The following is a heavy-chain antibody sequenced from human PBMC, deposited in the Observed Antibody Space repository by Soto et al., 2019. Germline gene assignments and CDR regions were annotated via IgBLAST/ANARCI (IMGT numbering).Heavy chain of an antibody. CDR3: ARLPYYYDSSGTDMEWCDY. V-gene: IGHV4-39*01. CDR2: IYYSGST. D-gene: IGHD3-22*01. J-gene: IGHJ4*02. CDR1: GGSISSSSYY. Sequence: QLQLQESGPGLVKPSETLSLTCTVSGGSISSSSYYWGWIRQPPGKGLEWIGSIYYSGSTYYNPSLKSRVTISVDTSKNQFSLKLSSVTAADTAVYYCARLPYYYDSSGTDMEWCDYWGQGTLVTVSS.